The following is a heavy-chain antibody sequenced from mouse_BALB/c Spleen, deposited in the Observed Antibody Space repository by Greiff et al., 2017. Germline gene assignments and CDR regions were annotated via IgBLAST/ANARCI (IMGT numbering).Heavy chain of an antibody. V-gene: IGHV1-87*01. Sequence: VQLVESGAELARPGASVKLSCKASGYTFTSYWMQWVKQRPGQGLEWIGAIYPGDGDTRYTQKFKGKATLTADKSSSTAYMQLSSLASEDSAVYYCARGGTGAMDYWGQGTSVTVSS. D-gene: IGHD3-3*01. CDR1: GYTFTSYW. CDR2: IYPGDGDT. J-gene: IGHJ4*01. CDR3: ARGGTGAMDY.